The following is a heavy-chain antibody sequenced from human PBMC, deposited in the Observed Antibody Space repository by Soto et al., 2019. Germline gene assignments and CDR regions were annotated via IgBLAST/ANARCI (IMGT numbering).Heavy chain of an antibody. CDR3: ARGVLTWNYEHX. D-gene: IGHD1-7*01. CDR1: GYTFTGYY. J-gene: IGHJ4*02. CDR2: INHNSGGT. Sequence: ASLKVSCKASGYTFTGYYMHWVRQAPGQGLQWMGWINHNSGGTNYAKKFQGRVTMTRDTSISTAYMELRRLRSDDTAVYYCARGVLTWNYEHXWGQGTLVTVSX. V-gene: IGHV1-2*02.